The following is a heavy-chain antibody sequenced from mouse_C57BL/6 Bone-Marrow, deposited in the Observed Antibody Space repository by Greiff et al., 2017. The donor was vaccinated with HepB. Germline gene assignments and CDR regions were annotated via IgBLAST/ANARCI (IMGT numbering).Heavy chain of an antibody. Sequence: VKLMESGPELVKPGASVKISCKASGYAFSSSWMNWVKQRPGKGLEWIGRIYPGDGDTNYNGKFKGKATLTADKSSSTAYMQLSSLTSEDSAVYFCAIGGLRRGFAYWGQGTLVTVSA. D-gene: IGHD2-4*01. J-gene: IGHJ3*01. V-gene: IGHV1-82*01. CDR1: GYAFSSSW. CDR2: IYPGDGDT. CDR3: AIGGLRRGFAY.